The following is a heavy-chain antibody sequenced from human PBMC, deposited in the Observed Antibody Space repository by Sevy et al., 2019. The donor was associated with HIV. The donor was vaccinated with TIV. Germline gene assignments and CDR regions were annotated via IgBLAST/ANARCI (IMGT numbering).Heavy chain of an antibody. D-gene: IGHD2-15*01. CDR1: GYTFTSYK. CDR3: ARAYCSGGRCYSIAY. CDR2: ISAFNGDT. J-gene: IGHJ4*02. V-gene: IGHV1-18*01. Sequence: ASVKVSCKASGYTFTSYKITWVRQAPGQGLEWMGWISAFNGDTNYAQKLQGRVTMTTDTSTTTAYMELRSLRSADTAVYYCARAYCSGGRCYSIAYWGQGTLVTVSS.